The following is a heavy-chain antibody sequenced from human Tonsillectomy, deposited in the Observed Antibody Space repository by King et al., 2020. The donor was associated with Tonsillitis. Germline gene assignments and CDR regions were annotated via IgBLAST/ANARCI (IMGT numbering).Heavy chain of an antibody. V-gene: IGHV3-15*01. Sequence: VQLVESGGGLVKPGGSLRLSCAASGFTFINAWMSWVRQAPGKGLEWVGRIKSKTDGETTQYAAPVKGRFTISRDDSKNTLYLQMNSQKTEDTAMYYCATPYYNILTGYYVWDAFDIWGQGTMVTVSS. CDR1: GFTFINAW. J-gene: IGHJ3*02. CDR3: ATPYYNILTGYYVWDAFDI. D-gene: IGHD3-9*01. CDR2: IKSKTDGETT.